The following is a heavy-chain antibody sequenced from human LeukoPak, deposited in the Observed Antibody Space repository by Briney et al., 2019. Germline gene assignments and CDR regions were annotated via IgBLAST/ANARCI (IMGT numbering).Heavy chain of an antibody. Sequence: ASVKVSCKASGYTFTGYSVHWVRQAPGQGLEWMGWINPDSGGTNSAQNFQGRVTMTMDTSISTAHMELSRLTSDDTAMYYSATERGGHEALDIWGQGTRATVSS. CDR1: GYTFTGYS. J-gene: IGHJ3*02. CDR3: ATERGGHEALDI. D-gene: IGHD6-25*01. CDR2: INPDSGGT. V-gene: IGHV1-2*02.